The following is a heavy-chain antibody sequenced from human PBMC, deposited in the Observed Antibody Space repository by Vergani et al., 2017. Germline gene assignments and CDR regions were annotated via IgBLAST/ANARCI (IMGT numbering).Heavy chain of an antibody. CDR3: ARGTLDPSYSSSSVWFDP. J-gene: IGHJ5*02. V-gene: IGHV4-61*02. Sequence: QVQLQESGPGLVKPSQTLSLTCTVSGGSFSTGGQSWTWLRQSAGKGLEWIGRIYTSGATNYNPSLRSRAIMSVDASKNQFSLKLSSVTAADTAVYYCARGTLDPSYSSSSVWFDPWGQGMLVTVSS. D-gene: IGHD6-6*01. CDR1: GGSFSTGGQS. CDR2: IYTSGAT.